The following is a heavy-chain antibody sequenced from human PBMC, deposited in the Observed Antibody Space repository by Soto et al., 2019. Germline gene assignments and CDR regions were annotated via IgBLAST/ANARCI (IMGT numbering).Heavy chain of an antibody. D-gene: IGHD1-26*01. V-gene: IGHV4-59*08. CDR1: GGSISSYY. J-gene: IGHJ3*02. Sequence: PSETLSLTCTVSGGSISSYYWSWIRQPPGKGLEWIGYIYYSGSTSYNPSLKSRVTISVDTSKNQFSLKLSSVTAADTAVYYCARAVIGVGAIRRQKAFDIWGQGTMVTVSS. CDR3: ARAVIGVGAIRRQKAFDI. CDR2: IYYSGST.